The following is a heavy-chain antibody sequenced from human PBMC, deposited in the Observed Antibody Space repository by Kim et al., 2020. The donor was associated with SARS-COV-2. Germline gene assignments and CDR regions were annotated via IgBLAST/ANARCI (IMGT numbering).Heavy chain of an antibody. Sequence: SVKVSCKASGGTFSSYAISWVRQAPGQGLEWMGGIIPIFGTANYAQKFRGRVTITADESTSTAYMELSSLRSEDTAVYYCARAMVRGPHYYYYGMDVWGQGTTVTVSS. D-gene: IGHD3-10*01. CDR1: GGTFSSYA. CDR2: IIPIFGTA. V-gene: IGHV1-69*13. CDR3: ARAMVRGPHYYYYGMDV. J-gene: IGHJ6*02.